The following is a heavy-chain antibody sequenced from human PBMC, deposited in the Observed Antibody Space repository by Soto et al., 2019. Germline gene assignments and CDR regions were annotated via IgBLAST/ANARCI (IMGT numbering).Heavy chain of an antibody. CDR2: STSIFDKS. CDR3: ARGWWDLLSNRSYSFDI. D-gene: IGHD1-26*01. V-gene: IGHV1-69*01. CDR1: GGSFNNYG. Sequence: QVQLVQSGAEVKKPGSSVRVSCRASGGSFNNYGVSWLRQAPGQGHEWMGGSTSIFDKSKYAQNFQGRVTLTADDSTGTVYMNLNSLRSEDTAMYYCARGWWDLLSNRSYSFDIWGQGTMVSVSS. J-gene: IGHJ3*02.